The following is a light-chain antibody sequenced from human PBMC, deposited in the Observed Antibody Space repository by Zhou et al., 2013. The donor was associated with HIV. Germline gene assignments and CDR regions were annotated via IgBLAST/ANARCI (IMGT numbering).Light chain of an antibody. Sequence: EIVMTQSPTTLSVSLGDRVTLSCRASQSVSSDLAWYQHKPGQAPRLLIYTASTRATGIPARFTGSGSGTEFTLTISSLQSEDFAVYYCQQYGTSPPLTFGGGTKVEIK. J-gene: IGKJ4*01. CDR1: QSVSSD. CDR2: TAS. V-gene: IGKV3-15*01. CDR3: QQYGTSPPLT.